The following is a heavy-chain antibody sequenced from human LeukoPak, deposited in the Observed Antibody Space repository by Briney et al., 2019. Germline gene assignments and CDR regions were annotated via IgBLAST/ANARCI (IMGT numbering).Heavy chain of an antibody. D-gene: IGHD3-22*01. V-gene: IGHV1-2*06. CDR3: ASILDSSGYYSPWEVDY. Sequence: ASVKVSCKASGYTFTGYYMHWVRQAPGQGPEWMGRINPNCGGTNYAQKFQGRVTMTRDTSISTAYMELSRLRSDDTAVYYCASILDSSGYYSPWEVDYWGQGALVTVSS. CDR1: GYTFTGYY. J-gene: IGHJ4*02. CDR2: INPNCGGT.